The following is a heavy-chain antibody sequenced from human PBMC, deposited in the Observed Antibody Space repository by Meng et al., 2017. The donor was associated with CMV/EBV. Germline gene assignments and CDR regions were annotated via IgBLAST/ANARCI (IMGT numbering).Heavy chain of an antibody. CDR2: IYYSGST. Sequence: GSLRLSCTVSGGSISSYYWSWIRQPPGKGLEWIGYIYYSGSTNYNPSLKSRVTISVDTSKNQFSLKLSSVIAADTAVYYCARDVATIGNWFDPWGQGTLVTVSS. V-gene: IGHV4-59*01. CDR3: ARDVATIGNWFDP. J-gene: IGHJ5*02. D-gene: IGHD5-12*01. CDR1: GGSISSYY.